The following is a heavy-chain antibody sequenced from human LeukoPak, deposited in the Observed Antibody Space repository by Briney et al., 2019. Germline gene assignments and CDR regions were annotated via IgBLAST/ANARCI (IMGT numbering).Heavy chain of an antibody. J-gene: IGHJ4*02. V-gene: IGHV3-53*01. CDR2: IYSGGSK. Sequence: GGSLRLSCAASGFTFSDNYMKWVRQAPGKGGEWVAVIYSGGSKNYTDSVKRRFTISRHNRKNTLYLQMNSLRAEDTAIYYCAIDHYGGLDYWGQGTLVTVSS. CDR1: GFTFSDNY. D-gene: IGHD3-10*01. CDR3: AIDHYGGLDY.